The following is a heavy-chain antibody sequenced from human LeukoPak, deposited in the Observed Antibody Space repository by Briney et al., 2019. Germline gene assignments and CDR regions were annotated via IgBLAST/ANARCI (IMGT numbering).Heavy chain of an antibody. V-gene: IGHV3-23*01. CDR2: ISGSGGST. Sequence: PGGSLTLSCAASGFTFSSYSMSWVRQAPGKGLEWVSAISGSGGSTYYADSVKGRSTISRDNSKNTLYLQMNSLRAEDTAVYYCAKPYCSGGSCYHSGYYYYYMDVWGKGTTVTVSS. J-gene: IGHJ6*03. CDR3: AKPYCSGGSCYHSGYYYYYMDV. D-gene: IGHD2-15*01. CDR1: GFTFSSYS.